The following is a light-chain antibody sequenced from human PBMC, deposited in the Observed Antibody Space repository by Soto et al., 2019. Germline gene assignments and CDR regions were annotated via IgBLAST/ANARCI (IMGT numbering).Light chain of an antibody. CDR1: QSVSNNY. Sequence: EIVLTQSPGTLSLSPGERATLSCRASQSVSNNYLAWYQQKSGQAPRLLMYGASNRATGIPDRFSGTGSGTDFTLTISRLEPEDFAVYYCQQYGSSPYTFGLGTKLEIK. V-gene: IGKV3-20*01. CDR2: GAS. CDR3: QQYGSSPYT. J-gene: IGKJ2*01.